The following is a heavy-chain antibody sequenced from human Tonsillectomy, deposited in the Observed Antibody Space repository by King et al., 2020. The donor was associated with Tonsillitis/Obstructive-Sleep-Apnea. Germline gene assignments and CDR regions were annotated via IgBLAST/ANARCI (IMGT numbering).Heavy chain of an antibody. CDR3: ARGFWSGSPGFDY. V-gene: IGHV3-66*01. J-gene: IGHJ4*02. Sequence: QLVQSGGGLVQPGGSLRLSCAASGFTVSSKYMSWVRQAPGKGLEWVSVIYAGGSTFYADSVKGRFTISRDNSKNTVYLQMNSLRAEDTAVYYCARGFWSGSPGFDYSGQGTLVTVSS. CDR1: GFTVSSKY. D-gene: IGHD3-3*01. CDR2: IYAGGST.